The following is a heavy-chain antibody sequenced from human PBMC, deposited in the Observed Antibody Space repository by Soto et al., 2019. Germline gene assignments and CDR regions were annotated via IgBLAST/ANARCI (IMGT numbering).Heavy chain of an antibody. J-gene: IGHJ4*02. CDR3: AKDVGRVVVVPFDH. CDR2: ISWNSGSI. CDR1: GFKFEDYA. D-gene: IGHD2-15*01. V-gene: IGHV3-9*01. Sequence: DVQLVESGGGLVQPGRSLRLSCAASGFKFEDYAMHWVRQAPGKGLEWVSGISWNSGSIGYADSVKGRFTISRDNAKNSLYLQMDSLRAEDTAFYYCAKDVGRVVVVPFDHWGQGTLVTVSS.